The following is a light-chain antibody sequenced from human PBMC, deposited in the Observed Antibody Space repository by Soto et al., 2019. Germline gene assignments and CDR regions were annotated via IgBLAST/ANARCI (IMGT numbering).Light chain of an antibody. CDR1: RIGSKS. Sequence: SYELTQPPSVSVATGQTARITCGRTRIGSKSVHWFQQKPGQAPVLVVHDDSDRPSGIPERFSGSNSGGTATLTISRVEAGDEADYYCQVWDSRDDHRVFGGGTKLTVL. CDR3: QVWDSRDDHRV. CDR2: DDS. J-gene: IGLJ2*01. V-gene: IGLV3-21*02.